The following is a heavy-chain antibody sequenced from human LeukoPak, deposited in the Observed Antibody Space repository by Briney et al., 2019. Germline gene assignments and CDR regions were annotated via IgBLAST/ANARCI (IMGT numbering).Heavy chain of an antibody. CDR1: GFSVSRYG. V-gene: IGHV3-30*02. Sequence: GPSLRLTRPVAGFSVSRYGLHWIRKPPRKGLDWVAFIRYDGSNKYYADSVKGRFTISRDNSKNTLYLQMNSLRAEDTAVYYCAKEESPLRYWGQGTLVTVSS. CDR3: AKEESPLRY. D-gene: IGHD3-10*01. J-gene: IGHJ4*02. CDR2: IRYDGSNK.